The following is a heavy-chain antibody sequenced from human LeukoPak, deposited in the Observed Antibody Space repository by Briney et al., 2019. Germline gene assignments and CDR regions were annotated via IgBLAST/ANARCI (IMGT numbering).Heavy chain of an antibody. V-gene: IGHV1-69*05. CDR2: IIPIFGTA. D-gene: IGHD3-3*01. CDR3: ASTYYDYLGDFDY. Sequence: EASVKVSCKASGGTFSSYAISWVRQAPGQGLEWMGGIIPIFGTANYAQKFQGRVTITTDESTSTAYMELSSLRSEDTAVYYCASTYYDYLGDFDYWGQGTLVTVSS. CDR1: GGTFSSYA. J-gene: IGHJ4*02.